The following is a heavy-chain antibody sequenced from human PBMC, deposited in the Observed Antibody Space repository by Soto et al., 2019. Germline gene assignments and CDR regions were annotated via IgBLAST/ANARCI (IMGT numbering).Heavy chain of an antibody. CDR1: GGSISSYY. J-gene: IGHJ6*02. CDR2: IYTSGST. CDR3: AGSTRKGVYYYYGMDV. D-gene: IGHD5-12*01. V-gene: IGHV4-4*07. Sequence: SETLSLTCTVSGGSISSYYWSWIRQPAGKGLEWIGRIYTSGSTNYNPTLKSRVSMSVDTSKNQFSLKLSSVTAADTAVYYSAGSTRKGVYYYYGMDVWGQGTTVTVSS.